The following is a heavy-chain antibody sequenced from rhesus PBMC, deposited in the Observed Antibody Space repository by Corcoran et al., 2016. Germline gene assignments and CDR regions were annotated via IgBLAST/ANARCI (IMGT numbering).Heavy chain of an antibody. Sequence: EVQLVESGGGLAKPGGSLRLSCAASGFTFSDYYMAWVRQATGQGLEWVSRIINGGGNTGKPDSVKGRFTISRENAKNTLYFQMNRLRPEDTAVYYCAREGGDYSGSYYYKGFDYWGQGVLVTVSS. V-gene: IGHV3-178*01. J-gene: IGHJ4*01. CDR1: GFTFSDYY. CDR3: AREGGDYSGSYYYKGFDY. CDR2: IINGGGNT. D-gene: IGHD3-16*01.